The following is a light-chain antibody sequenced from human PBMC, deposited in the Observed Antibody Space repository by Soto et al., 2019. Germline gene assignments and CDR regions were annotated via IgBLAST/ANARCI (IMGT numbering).Light chain of an antibody. CDR1: QSVNSSY. CDR2: GAS. CDR3: QQYGNSLFT. V-gene: IGKV3-20*01. Sequence: EIALTQSLGTLSLSPGERATHTCRASQSVNSSYLAWYQQKPGQAPRLLIYGASSRATGIPDRFSGSGSGTDFTLTIRRLEPEDFAVYYCQQYGNSLFTFGPGTKVDIK. J-gene: IGKJ3*01.